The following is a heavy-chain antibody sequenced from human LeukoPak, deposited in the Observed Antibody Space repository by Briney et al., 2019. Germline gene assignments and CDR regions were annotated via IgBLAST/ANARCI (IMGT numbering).Heavy chain of an antibody. V-gene: IGHV4-38-2*02. D-gene: IGHD3-22*01. CDR2: TYHSGTT. Sequence: PSETLSLTCTVSGYSISSGYFWGWIRQPPGEGLEWIGTTYHSGTTYYNPSLKSRVTISVDTSKNQFSLKLSSVTAADTAMYYCARERIGYSLFAYCGQGTLVTVSS. CDR3: ARERIGYSLFAY. J-gene: IGHJ4*02. CDR1: GYSISSGYF.